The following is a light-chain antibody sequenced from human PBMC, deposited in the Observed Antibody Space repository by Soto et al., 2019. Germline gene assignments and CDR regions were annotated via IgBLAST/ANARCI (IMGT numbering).Light chain of an antibody. J-gene: IGLJ1*01. CDR3: SSYTTTATSCV. Sequence: LTQPASVSGSPGQSITISCTGTSSDVGGYNYVSWYQQHPDKAPTLIIYDVSNRPSGVSTRFSGSKSGNRASLTISGLQAEDEADYYCSSYTTTATSCVFGTGAKVTVL. CDR1: SSDVGGYNY. V-gene: IGLV2-14*01. CDR2: DVS.